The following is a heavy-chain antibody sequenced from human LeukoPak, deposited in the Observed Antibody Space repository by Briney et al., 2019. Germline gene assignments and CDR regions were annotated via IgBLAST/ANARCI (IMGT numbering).Heavy chain of an antibody. J-gene: IGHJ5*02. D-gene: IGHD5-12*01. Sequence: SETLSLTCTVSGGSITSTYSYWGWIRQSPGNGLEWVGSISYSGNTYYKPSLKSRVTMSLDTSKNQFSLKVTSVTAADTAVYYCARCSGNGYDYSWLDPWGQGTLVTVSS. CDR3: ARCSGNGYDYSWLDP. V-gene: IGHV4-39*07. CDR2: ISYSGNT. CDR1: GGSITSTYSY.